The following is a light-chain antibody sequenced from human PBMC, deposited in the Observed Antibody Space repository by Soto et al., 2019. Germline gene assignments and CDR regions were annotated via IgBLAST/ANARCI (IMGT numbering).Light chain of an antibody. CDR3: QQYDNFPPLT. CDR1: QDISNY. Sequence: DIQMTQSPSSLSASVGDRVTITCQASQDISNYLNWYQQKPGKAPKLLIYDASNLETGVPSRFSGSGSGTDFTFTISSLQPEDIATYYCQQYDNFPPLTFGGGTKVEIK. V-gene: IGKV1-33*01. J-gene: IGKJ4*01. CDR2: DAS.